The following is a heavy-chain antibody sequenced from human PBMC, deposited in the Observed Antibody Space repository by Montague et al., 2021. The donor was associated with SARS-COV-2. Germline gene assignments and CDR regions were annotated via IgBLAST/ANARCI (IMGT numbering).Heavy chain of an antibody. Sequence: SETLSLTCAVYGGSFSGYCWSWIRQPPGKGLEWIGEINHSGSTNYNPSLKSRVTISVDTSKNQFSLKLSSVTAADTAVYYCARRSGEITLFGVVWRRAFDYWGQGTLVTVSS. CDR1: GGSFSGYC. CDR2: INHSGST. J-gene: IGHJ4*02. D-gene: IGHD3-3*01. V-gene: IGHV4-34*01. CDR3: ARRSGEITLFGVVWRRAFDY.